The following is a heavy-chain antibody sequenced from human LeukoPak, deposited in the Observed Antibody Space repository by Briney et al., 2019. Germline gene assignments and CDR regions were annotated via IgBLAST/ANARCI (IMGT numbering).Heavy chain of an antibody. CDR2: IYHSGST. CDR1: GYSISSGYY. D-gene: IGHD3-22*01. Sequence: PSETLSLTCTVSGYSISSGYYWGWIRQPPGKGLEWIGSIYHSGSTYYNPSLKSRVTISVDTSKNQFSLKLSSVTAADTAVYFCSSGYYDYYFDYWGQGTLGTVSP. V-gene: IGHV4-38-2*02. CDR3: SSGYYDYYFDY. J-gene: IGHJ4*02.